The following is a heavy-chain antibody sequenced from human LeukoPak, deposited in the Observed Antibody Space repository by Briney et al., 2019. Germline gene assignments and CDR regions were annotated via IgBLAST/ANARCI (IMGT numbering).Heavy chain of an antibody. J-gene: IGHJ3*02. CDR3: ARDLYYYDSSGYSLTHAFDI. CDR2: IYTSGST. Sequence: SETLSLTCTVSGGSTSSYYWSWIRQPAGKGLEWIGRIYTSGSTNYNPSLTSRVTMSVDTSKNQFSLKLSSVTAADTAVYYCARDLYYYDSSGYSLTHAFDIWGQGTMVTVSS. D-gene: IGHD3-22*01. V-gene: IGHV4-4*07. CDR1: GGSTSSYY.